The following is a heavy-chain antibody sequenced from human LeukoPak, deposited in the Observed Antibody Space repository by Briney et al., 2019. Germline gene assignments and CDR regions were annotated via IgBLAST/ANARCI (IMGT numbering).Heavy chain of an antibody. CDR3: AKSATTVTSNFDY. J-gene: IGHJ4*02. Sequence: GGSLRLSCAASGLTVSGNYMSWVRQAPGKGLEWVSGISGSGGGTFYADSVRGRFTISRDNSKNTVYLQMNSLRAEDTAVYYCAKSATTVTSNFDYWGQGTLVTVSS. CDR1: GLTVSGNY. D-gene: IGHD4-17*01. V-gene: IGHV3-23*01. CDR2: ISGSGGGT.